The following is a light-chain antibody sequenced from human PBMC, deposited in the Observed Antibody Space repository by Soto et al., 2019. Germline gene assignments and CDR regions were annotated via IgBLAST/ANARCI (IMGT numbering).Light chain of an antibody. V-gene: IGKV3-20*01. Sequence: EVVLTQSPGTLSLSPGERATLSCRASQSVSSSYLAWYQHKPGQAPRLLIYGASSRATGIPDRFSGSGSGTDFTLTISRLEPEDFVVYYCQQYGSSPPLTFGGGTKVEIK. CDR1: QSVSSSY. J-gene: IGKJ4*01. CDR3: QQYGSSPPLT. CDR2: GAS.